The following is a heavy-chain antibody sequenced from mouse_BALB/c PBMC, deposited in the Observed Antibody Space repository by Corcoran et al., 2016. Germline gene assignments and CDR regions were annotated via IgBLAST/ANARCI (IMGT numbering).Heavy chain of an antibody. CDR3: AGYFDY. V-gene: IGHV14-1*02. CDR2: IDPENGNT. Sequence: EVQLQQSGAELVRPGALVKLSCKASGFNIKDYYMHWVKQRPEQGLEGIGWIDPENGNTIYDPKFQGKASITADTSSNTAYLQLSSLTSEDTAVYYCAGYFDYWGQGTTLTVSS. J-gene: IGHJ2*01. CDR1: GFNIKDYY.